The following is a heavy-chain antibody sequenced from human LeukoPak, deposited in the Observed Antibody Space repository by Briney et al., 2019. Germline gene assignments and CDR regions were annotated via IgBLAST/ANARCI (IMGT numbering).Heavy chain of an antibody. CDR2: ISAYNGNT. CDR1: GYTFTSYG. J-gene: IGHJ3*02. D-gene: IGHD3-22*01. CDR3: ARPSSGYPNDAFDI. V-gene: IGHV1-18*01. Sequence: PGASVKVSCKASGYTFTSYGISWVRQAPGQGLEWMGWISAYNGNTNYAQKLQGRVTMTTDTSTSTAYMELRSLRSDDTAVYYCARPSSGYPNDAFDIWGQGTMVTVSS.